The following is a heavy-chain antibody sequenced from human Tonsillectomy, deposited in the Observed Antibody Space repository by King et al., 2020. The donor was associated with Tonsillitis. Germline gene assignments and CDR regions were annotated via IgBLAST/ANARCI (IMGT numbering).Heavy chain of an antibody. D-gene: IGHD3-22*01. CDR3: ARVWGIVVRSMIDY. CDR2: SSPYSGDS. V-gene: IGHV1-18*01. J-gene: IGHJ4*02. Sequence: QLVQSGAEVKKPGASVKVSCKASGYIFGSYGISWGRQAPGQGLEWMGWSSPYSGDSNYAQKFQGRATLTTDTATSTAYMELRGLRSDDTAVYYCARVWGIVVRSMIDYWGQGTLVTVSA. CDR1: GYIFGSYG.